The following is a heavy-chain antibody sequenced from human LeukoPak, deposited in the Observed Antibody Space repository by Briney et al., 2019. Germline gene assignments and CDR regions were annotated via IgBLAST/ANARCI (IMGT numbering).Heavy chain of an antibody. D-gene: IGHD6-19*01. Sequence: GASVKLSCKASGDTFNRYSLHWVRQAPGQGLEWVGIINPTGDTKIDEQKFQGRVTLTRDTSTSTLYMEMDRLRSDDTAPYYCARGREYHDSGWKRGNFYYYHMDVWGKGTSVTVSS. J-gene: IGHJ6*03. V-gene: IGHV1-46*02. CDR2: INPTGDTK. CDR1: GDTFNRYS. CDR3: ARGREYHDSGWKRGNFYYYHMDV.